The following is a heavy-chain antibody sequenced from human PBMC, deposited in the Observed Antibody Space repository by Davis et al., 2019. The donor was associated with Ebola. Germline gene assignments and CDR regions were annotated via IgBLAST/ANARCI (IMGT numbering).Heavy chain of an antibody. Sequence: ASVKVSCKASGGTFSSYAISWVRQAPGQGLEWMGWINPNSGGTNYAQKFQGWVTMTRDTSISTVYMELSRLRSDDTAVYYCARGGATDYYYYGMDVWGQGTTVTVSS. D-gene: IGHD5-12*01. CDR3: ARGGATDYYYYGMDV. CDR2: INPNSGGT. V-gene: IGHV1-2*04. CDR1: GGTFSSYA. J-gene: IGHJ6*02.